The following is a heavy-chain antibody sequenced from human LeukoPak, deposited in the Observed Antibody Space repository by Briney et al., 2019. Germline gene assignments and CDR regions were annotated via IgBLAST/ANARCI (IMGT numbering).Heavy chain of an antibody. J-gene: IGHJ4*02. V-gene: IGHV1-8*03. CDR3: ARVDGSADY. CDR1: GYTFTTLD. Sequence: ASVKVSCKASGYTFTTLDINWVRQATGQGLEWMRWINPNSGNTGSAQRFQGRVTITRDTSISTAYMELSSLTSEDTAVYYCARVDGSADYWGQGTLVTVSS. CDR2: INPNSGNT. D-gene: IGHD2-15*01.